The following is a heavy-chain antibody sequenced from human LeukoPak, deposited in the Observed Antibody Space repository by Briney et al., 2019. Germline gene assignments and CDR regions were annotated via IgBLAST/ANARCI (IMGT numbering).Heavy chain of an antibody. D-gene: IGHD3-16*01. V-gene: IGHV3-21*04. Sequence: GGSLRLSCAASGFTLSSSAMNWVRQAPGKGLEWVSSINNVGSHIYYAGSVKGRFTISRDNTKNSLYLQMNSLRAEDTAVYYCAFPWGKIKRGPGSSWALFDYWGQGTLVTVSS. J-gene: IGHJ4*02. CDR1: GFTLSSSA. CDR3: AFPWGKIKRGPGSSWALFDY. CDR2: INNVGSHI.